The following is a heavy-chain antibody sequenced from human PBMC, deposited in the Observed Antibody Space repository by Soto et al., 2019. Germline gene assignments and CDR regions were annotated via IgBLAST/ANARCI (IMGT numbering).Heavy chain of an antibody. V-gene: IGHV3-48*03. J-gene: IGHJ5*02. CDR1: GFTFSSYE. CDR2: ISSSGSTI. D-gene: IGHD3-22*01. Sequence: GGSLRLSCAASGFTFSSYEMNWVRQAPGKGLEWVSYISSSGSTIYYADSVKGRFTISRDNAKNSLYLQMNSLRAEDTAVYYCARLGDYYDSSGPWGQGTLVTVSS. CDR3: ARLGDYYDSSGP.